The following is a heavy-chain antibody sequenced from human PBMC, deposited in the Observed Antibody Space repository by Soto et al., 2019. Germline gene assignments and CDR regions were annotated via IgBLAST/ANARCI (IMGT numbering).Heavy chain of an antibody. CDR1: GFTFSSYA. Sequence: QVQLVESGGGVVQPGRSLRLSCAASGFTFSSYAMHWVRQAPGKGLEWVAVISYDGSNKYYADSVKGRFTISRDNSKNTLYLQMNSLRAEDTAVYYCARGVAYCGGDCYPENCYYGMDVWGQGTTVTVSS. CDR2: ISYDGSNK. CDR3: ARGVAYCGGDCYPENCYYGMDV. V-gene: IGHV3-30-3*01. J-gene: IGHJ6*02. D-gene: IGHD2-21*02.